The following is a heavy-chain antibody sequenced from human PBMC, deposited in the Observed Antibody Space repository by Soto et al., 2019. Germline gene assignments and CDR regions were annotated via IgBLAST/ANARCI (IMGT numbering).Heavy chain of an antibody. D-gene: IGHD4-4*01. CDR2: IYYSGST. J-gene: IGHJ6*03. CDR3: ARIYRYYYYYYMDV. CDR1: GGSISSYY. Sequence: SETLSLTCTVSGGSISSYYWSWIRQPPGKGLEWIGYIYYSGSTNYNPSLKSRVNISVDTSKNQFSLKMSSVTAADTAVYYCARIYRYYYYYYMDVWGKGTTVTVSS. V-gene: IGHV4-59*08.